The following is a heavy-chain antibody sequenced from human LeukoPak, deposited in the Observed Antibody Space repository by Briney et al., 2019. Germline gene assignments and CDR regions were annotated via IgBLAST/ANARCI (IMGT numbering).Heavy chain of an antibody. V-gene: IGHV3-15*01. CDR2: IKSKTDGGTT. CDR1: GFTLSNAW. Sequence: GGSLRLSCAASGFTLSNAWMGWVRQAPGKGLEWIGRIKSKTDGGTTDYAAPVKGRFTISRDDSKNTLYLQLNSLKSDDTAEIYRTPGRGIAARPLFYFWGQGILVTVSS. D-gene: IGHD6-6*01. J-gene: IGHJ4*02. CDR3: TPGRGIAARPLFYF.